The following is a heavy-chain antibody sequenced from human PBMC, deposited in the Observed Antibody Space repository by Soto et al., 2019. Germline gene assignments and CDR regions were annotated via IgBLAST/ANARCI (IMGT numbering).Heavy chain of an antibody. V-gene: IGHV3-30*04. Sequence: GGSLRLSCAASGFTFSSYAMHWVRQAPGKGLEWVAVISYDGSNKYYADSVKGRFTISRDNSKNTLYLQMNSLRAEDTAVYYCARPMTTVTTLPFEYWGQGTLVTVSS. J-gene: IGHJ4*02. CDR1: GFTFSSYA. D-gene: IGHD4-4*01. CDR3: ARPMTTVTTLPFEY. CDR2: ISYDGSNK.